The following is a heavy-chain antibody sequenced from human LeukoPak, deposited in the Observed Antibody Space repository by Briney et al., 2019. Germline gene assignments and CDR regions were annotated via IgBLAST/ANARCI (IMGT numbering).Heavy chain of an antibody. CDR1: GGSFSGYY. CDR3: AGGVTYYYDSSGYYSRRARAFDI. D-gene: IGHD3-22*01. CDR2: INHSGST. J-gene: IGHJ3*02. V-gene: IGHV4-34*01. Sequence: SETLSLTCAVYGGSFSGYYWSWIRQPPGKGLEWIGEINHSGSTNYNPSLKSRVTISVDTSKNQFSLKLSSVTAADTAVYYCAGGVTYYYDSSGYYSRRARAFDIWGQGTMVTVSS.